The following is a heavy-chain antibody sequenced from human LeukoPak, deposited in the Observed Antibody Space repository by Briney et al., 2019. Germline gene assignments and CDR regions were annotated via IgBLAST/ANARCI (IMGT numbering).Heavy chain of an antibody. V-gene: IGHV3-7*01. CDR3: ARAYYDILTGYYDYFDY. CDR2: IKQDGSEK. CDR1: GFTFSSYW. Sequence: PGGSLRLSCAASGFTFSSYWMSWVRQAPGKGLEWVANIKQDGSEKYYVDSVKGRFTISRDNAKNSLYLQMNSLRAEDTAVYYCARAYYDILTGYYDYFDYWGQGTLVTVSS. D-gene: IGHD3-9*01. J-gene: IGHJ4*02.